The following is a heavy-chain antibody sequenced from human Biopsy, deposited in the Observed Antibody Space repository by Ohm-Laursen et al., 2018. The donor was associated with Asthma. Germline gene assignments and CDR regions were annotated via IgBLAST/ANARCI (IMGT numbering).Heavy chain of an antibody. CDR2: IYSGGTS. CDR1: GFAVSRDH. J-gene: IGHJ4*02. D-gene: IGHD3-22*01. Sequence: PRLSCTASGFAVSRDHMFWVRQAPGKGLEWVSVIYSGGTSHTADSVRGRFTISRDYSKNTLYLQMHSLRAEDTAVYYCARGDSSNWSHYYFDYWGQGTLVTVSS. V-gene: IGHV3-53*01. CDR3: ARGDSSNWSHYYFDY.